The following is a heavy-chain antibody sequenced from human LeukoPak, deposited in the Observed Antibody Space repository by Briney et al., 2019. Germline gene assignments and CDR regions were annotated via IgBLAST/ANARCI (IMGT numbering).Heavy chain of an antibody. V-gene: IGHV3-23*01. J-gene: IGHJ4*02. D-gene: IGHD5-24*01. CDR2: ISGSGGST. CDR1: GFTFSSYA. Sequence: GASLRLSCAASGFTFSSYAMSWVRQAPGKGLEWVSAISGSGGSTYYADSVKGRFTISRDNSKNTLYLQMNSLRAEDTAVYYCAKAGDGYNYVFGDYWGQGTPVTVSS. CDR3: AKAGDGYNYVFGDY.